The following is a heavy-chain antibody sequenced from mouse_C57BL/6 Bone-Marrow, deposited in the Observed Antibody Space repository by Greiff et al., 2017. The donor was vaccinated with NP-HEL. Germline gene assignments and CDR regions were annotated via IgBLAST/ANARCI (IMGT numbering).Heavy chain of an antibody. CDR3: ASKYYDGAWFAY. V-gene: IGHV2-2*01. CDR1: GFSLTSYG. D-gene: IGHD1-1*01. J-gene: IGHJ3*01. CDR2: IWTGGST. Sequence: VQLLQSGPGLVQPSQSLSITCTVSGFSLTSYGVHWVRQSPGKGLEWLGVIWTGGSTDYNAAFISSLSISKDNTQNQVFFKVNRLQAADTAINYCASKYYDGAWFAYWGQGTLVTVAA.